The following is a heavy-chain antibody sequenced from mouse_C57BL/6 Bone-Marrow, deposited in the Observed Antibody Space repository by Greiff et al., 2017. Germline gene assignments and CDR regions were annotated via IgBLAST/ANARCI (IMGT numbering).Heavy chain of an antibody. CDR2: IYPRSGNT. J-gene: IGHJ2*01. D-gene: IGHD1-1*01. CDR3: ARERTFTTGLLGFDY. V-gene: IGHV1-81*01. CDR1: GYTFTSYG. Sequence: QVQLQQSGAELARPGASVKLSCKASGYTFTSYGISWVKQRTGQGLEWIGEIYPRSGNTYYNEKFKGKATLTADKSSSTAYMELRSLTSEDSAVYFCARERTFTTGLLGFDYWGQGTTLTVSS.